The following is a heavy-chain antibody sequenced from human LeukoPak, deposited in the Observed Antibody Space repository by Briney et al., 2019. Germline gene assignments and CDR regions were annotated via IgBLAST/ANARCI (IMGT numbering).Heavy chain of an antibody. Sequence: PGGSLRLSCAASGFTFSSYWMSWVRQAPGKGLEWVANIKQDGSEKYYVDSVKGRFTISRDNAKSSLYLQMNSLRAEDTAVYYCARRIRSSTSWQIPYYYYYYMDVWGKGTTVTVSS. CDR2: IKQDGSEK. CDR3: ARRIRSSTSWQIPYYYYYYMDV. D-gene: IGHD2-2*01. V-gene: IGHV3-7*01. J-gene: IGHJ6*03. CDR1: GFTFSSYW.